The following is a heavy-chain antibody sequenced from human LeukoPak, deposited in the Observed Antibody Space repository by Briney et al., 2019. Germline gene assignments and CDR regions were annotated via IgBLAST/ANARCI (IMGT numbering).Heavy chain of an antibody. V-gene: IGHV3-74*01. CDR3: ARGMYGDSVGIDV. Sequence: GGSLRLSCAASGFTFSTYWMYWVRHAPGKGLMWVSRMNSDGSTIRYADSVKGRFTISRDNAKNTLYLQMNSLRVEDTAVYYCARGMYGDSVGIDVWGQGTTVTVSS. CDR1: GFTFSTYW. J-gene: IGHJ6*02. D-gene: IGHD2-21*02. CDR2: MNSDGSTI.